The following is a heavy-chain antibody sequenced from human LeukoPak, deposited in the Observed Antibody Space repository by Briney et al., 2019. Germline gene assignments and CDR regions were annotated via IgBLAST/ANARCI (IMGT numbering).Heavy chain of an antibody. CDR1: GGTFSSYA. J-gene: IGHJ6*03. Sequence: ASVKVSCKASGGTFSSYAISWVRQAPGQGLEWMGGIIPIFGTANYAQKFQGRVMITADKSTSTAYMELSSLRSEDTAVYYCASSMTTGGGMAGTYYYYYMDVWGKGTTVTVSS. CDR3: ASSMTTGGGMAGTYYYYYMDV. CDR2: IIPIFGTA. V-gene: IGHV1-69*06. D-gene: IGHD2-8*02.